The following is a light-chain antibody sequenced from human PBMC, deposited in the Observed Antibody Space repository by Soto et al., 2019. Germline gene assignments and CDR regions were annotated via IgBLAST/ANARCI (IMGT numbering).Light chain of an antibody. V-gene: IGLV3-1*01. CDR3: QVWDRNTQV. Sequence: SYELTQPSSVSVSPGQTASITCSGDKLWNKYACWYQQKPGQSPVLVMYQDTKRPSGIPERFSGSNSGNTATLTISGTNAMDEDASYCQVWDRNTQVFGTGTKVTV. J-gene: IGLJ1*01. CDR1: KLWNKY. CDR2: QDT.